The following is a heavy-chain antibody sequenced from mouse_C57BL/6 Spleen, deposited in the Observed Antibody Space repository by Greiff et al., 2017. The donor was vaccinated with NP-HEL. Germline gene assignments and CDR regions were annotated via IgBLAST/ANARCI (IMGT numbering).Heavy chain of an antibody. CDR2: IDPSDSYT. CDR3: ARDYYGRGYYFDY. V-gene: IGHV1-69*01. Sequence: VQLQQPGAELVMPGASVKLSFKASGYTFTSYWTHWVKPRPGQGLEWIGEIDPSDSYTNYTQQFKGKSTLTVDKASSTAYMQISSLTAEDSAVYDCARDYYGRGYYFDYRGQGTTLTVSS. CDR1: GYTFTSYW. D-gene: IGHD1-1*01. J-gene: IGHJ2*01.